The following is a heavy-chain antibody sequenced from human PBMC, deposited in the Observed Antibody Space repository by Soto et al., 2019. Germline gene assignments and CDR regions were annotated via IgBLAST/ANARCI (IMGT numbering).Heavy chain of an antibody. D-gene: IGHD2-2*01. V-gene: IGHV5-51*01. CDR3: ASVALSYCRSTSCEHYGMDV. Sequence: PWESLKISCQGSGYSFTSYWIGWVRQMPGKGLEWMGIIYPGDSDTRYSPSFQGQVTISADKSISTAYLQWSSLKASDTAMYDCASVALSYCRSTSCEHYGMDVWGQGTTVTVSS. J-gene: IGHJ6*02. CDR2: IYPGDSDT. CDR1: GYSFTSYW.